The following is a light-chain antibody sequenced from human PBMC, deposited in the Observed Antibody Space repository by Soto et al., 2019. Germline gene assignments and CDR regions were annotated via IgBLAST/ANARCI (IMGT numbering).Light chain of an antibody. CDR3: QSYDSSLSAL. V-gene: IGLV1-40*01. J-gene: IGLJ3*02. CDR1: SSNIGAGYD. Sequence: QSVLTQPPSVSGAPRQRVTISCTGSSSNIGAGYDVHWYQQLPGTAPKLLIYGNSNPPSGVPDRFSGSKSGTSASLAITGLQAEDEADYYCQSYDSSLSALFGGGTKLTVL. CDR2: GNS.